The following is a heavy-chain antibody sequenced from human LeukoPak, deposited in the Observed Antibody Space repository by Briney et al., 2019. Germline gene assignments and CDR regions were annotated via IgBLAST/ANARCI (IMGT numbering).Heavy chain of an antibody. CDR3: ARDGGGIVVVPADYDAFDI. D-gene: IGHD2-2*01. Sequence: PGGSLRLSCAASGFTFSSYGMSWVRQAPGKGLEWVSAISGSGGSTYYADSVKGRFTISRDNSKNTLYLQMNSLRVEDTAVYYCARDGGGIVVVPADYDAFDIWGQGTMVTVSS. CDR2: ISGSGGST. V-gene: IGHV3-23*01. J-gene: IGHJ3*02. CDR1: GFTFSSYG.